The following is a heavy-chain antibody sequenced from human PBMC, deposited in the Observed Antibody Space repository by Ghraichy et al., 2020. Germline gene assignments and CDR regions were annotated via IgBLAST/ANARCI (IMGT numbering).Heavy chain of an antibody. Sequence: GGSLRLSCAASGFSFSIYAMSWVRQAPGKGLEWVSGITAGGGSTYYADSVTGMFTISRDNSKNTLFLQRNSLRAEDTAIYYCARMGRYYDSSGYPYTPFDYWGQGTLVTVSS. J-gene: IGHJ4*02. CDR2: ITAGGGST. V-gene: IGHV3-23*01. CDR1: GFSFSIYA. D-gene: IGHD3-22*01. CDR3: ARMGRYYDSSGYPYTPFDY.